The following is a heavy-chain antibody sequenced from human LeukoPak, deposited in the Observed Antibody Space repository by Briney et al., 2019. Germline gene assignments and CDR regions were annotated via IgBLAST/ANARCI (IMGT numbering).Heavy chain of an antibody. V-gene: IGHV3-66*01. J-gene: IGHJ4*02. Sequence: GGSLRLSCAASGFTVSSNYMSWVRQAPGKGLEWVSVIYSGGNTYYADSVKGRFTISRDNSKNTLYLQMNSLRAEDTAVYYCARAGRGNSGYPDIYFDYWGQGTLVTVSS. CDR1: GFTVSSNY. CDR3: ARAGRGNSGYPDIYFDY. D-gene: IGHD3-22*01. CDR2: IYSGGNT.